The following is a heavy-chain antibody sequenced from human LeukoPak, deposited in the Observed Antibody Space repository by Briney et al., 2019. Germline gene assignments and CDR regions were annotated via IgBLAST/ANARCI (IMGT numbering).Heavy chain of an antibody. J-gene: IGHJ6*03. CDR3: ARDRVIAVAGTWGYYHYYMDV. V-gene: IGHV3-53*01. CDR2: IYSGGST. CDR1: GFTVSSNY. Sequence: PGGSLRLSCAASGFTVSSNYMSWVRQAPGKGLEWVSVIYSGGSTYYADSVKGRFTISRDNSKNTLYLQMNSLRAEDTAVYYCARDRVIAVAGTWGYYHYYMDVWGKGTTVTVSS. D-gene: IGHD6-19*01.